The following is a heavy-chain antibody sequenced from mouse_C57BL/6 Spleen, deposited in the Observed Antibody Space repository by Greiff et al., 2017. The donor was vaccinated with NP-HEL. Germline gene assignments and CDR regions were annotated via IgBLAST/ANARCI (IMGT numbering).Heavy chain of an antibody. CDR1: GYTFTDYY. D-gene: IGHD1-1*01. V-gene: IGHV1-75*01. Sequence: QVQLKQSGPELVKPGASVKISCKASGYTFTDYYINWVKQRPGQGLEWIGWIFPGSGSTYYNEKFKGKATLTVDKSSSTAYMLLSSLTSEDSAVYFCTRPFTTVGDAMDYWGQGTSVTVSS. J-gene: IGHJ4*01. CDR3: TRPFTTVGDAMDY. CDR2: IFPGSGST.